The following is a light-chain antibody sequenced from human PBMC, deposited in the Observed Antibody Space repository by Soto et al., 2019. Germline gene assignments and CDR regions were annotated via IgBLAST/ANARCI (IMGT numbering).Light chain of an antibody. J-gene: IGLJ2*01. V-gene: IGLV1-51*01. CDR2: DNN. Sequence: QSVLTQPPSISAAPGQTVTISCSGGSSNIGNKYVFWYQQLPGTAPKLLIYDNNKRPSGIPDRFSGSKSGTSATLGITGLQIADEADYYCGTWDSSLSGGLFGGGTKVTVL. CDR1: SSNIGNKY. CDR3: GTWDSSLSGGL.